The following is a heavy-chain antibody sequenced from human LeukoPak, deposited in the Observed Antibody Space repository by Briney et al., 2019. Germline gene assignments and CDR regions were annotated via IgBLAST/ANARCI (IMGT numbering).Heavy chain of an antibody. Sequence: HPGRSLRLSCAASGFTCSSYVVHWVRQAPDKGLEWVALIWHDGSNKYYADSVKGRFTISRDNSKNTLYLQMNSLRAEDTAVYYCARDPERYYYDSSGYYPHYWGQGTLVTVSS. CDR1: GFTCSSYV. D-gene: IGHD3-22*01. J-gene: IGHJ4*02. CDR3: ARDPERYYYDSSGYYPHY. V-gene: IGHV3-33*01. CDR2: IWHDGSNK.